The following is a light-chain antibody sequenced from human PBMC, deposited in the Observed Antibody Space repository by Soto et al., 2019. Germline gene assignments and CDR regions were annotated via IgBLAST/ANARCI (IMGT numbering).Light chain of an antibody. J-gene: IGLJ2*01. CDR2: YDN. CDR3: ATWDDTLTAVV. CDR1: SSNIGNNA. Sequence: QSVLTQPPSVSEAPRQRVTISCSGSSSNIGNNAVNWYQQLPGKTPKLLIYYDNLLPPGVSDRFSGSKSGTSASLAISGLQSEDEADYYCATWDDTLTAVVFGGGTQLTVL. V-gene: IGLV1-36*01.